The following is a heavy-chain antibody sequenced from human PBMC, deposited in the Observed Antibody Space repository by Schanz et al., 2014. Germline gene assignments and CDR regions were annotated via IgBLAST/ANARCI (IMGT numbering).Heavy chain of an antibody. CDR2: IRSSSTPI. V-gene: IGHV3-48*01. CDR3: VSSGSYSSYAF. Sequence: VHLLESGGGLVEPGGSLRLSCAASGFTFSTYAMTWVRQAPGRGPEWVSYIRSSSTPIYYADSVKGRFTISRDNAKNSLYLQMNSLRAEDTAVYHCVSSGSYSSYAFWGQGTLVTVSS. CDR1: GFTFSTYA. D-gene: IGHD3-10*01. J-gene: IGHJ4*02.